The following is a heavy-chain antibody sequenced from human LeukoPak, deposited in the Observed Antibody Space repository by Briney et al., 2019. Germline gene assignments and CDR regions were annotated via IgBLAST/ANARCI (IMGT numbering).Heavy chain of an antibody. CDR2: IYYNGET. Sequence: PSETLFLTCDVSGGSLNNNYWSCIRQPPGKGLEWIGYIYYNGETNYNPSLKSRVTMSVDMSMNQFSLKLSSVTAADTAVYYCARDHTDSFDYWGQGTLVTVSS. D-gene: IGHD3-22*01. CDR1: GGSLNNNY. CDR3: ARDHTDSFDY. J-gene: IGHJ4*02. V-gene: IGHV4-59*12.